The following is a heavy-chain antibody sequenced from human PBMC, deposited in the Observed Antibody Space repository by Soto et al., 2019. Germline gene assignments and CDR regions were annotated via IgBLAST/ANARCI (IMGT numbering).Heavy chain of an antibody. J-gene: IGHJ4*02. V-gene: IGHV1-24*01. CDR1: GYTLTELS. Sequence: ASVKVSCKVSGYTLTELSMHWVRQAPGKGLEWMGGFDPEDGETIYAQKFQGRVTMTEDTSTDTAYMELSSLRSEDTAVYYCAATPILTGQFDYRGQRTLVTGSS. CDR3: AATPILTGQFDY. CDR2: FDPEDGET. D-gene: IGHD3-9*01.